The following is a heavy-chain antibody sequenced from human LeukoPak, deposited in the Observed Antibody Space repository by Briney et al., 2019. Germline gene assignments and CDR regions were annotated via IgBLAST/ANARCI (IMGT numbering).Heavy chain of an antibody. D-gene: IGHD1-26*01. CDR3: AKAGSIRFDY. Sequence: GGTLRLSCAASGFTFSSYGMSWVRQAPGKGLEWVSTISGSGDTTYYADSVKGRFTISRDNSKNTLYLQMSSLRAEDTAVYYCAKAGSIRFDYWGQGTLVTVSS. J-gene: IGHJ4*02. V-gene: IGHV3-23*01. CDR1: GFTFSSYG. CDR2: ISGSGDTT.